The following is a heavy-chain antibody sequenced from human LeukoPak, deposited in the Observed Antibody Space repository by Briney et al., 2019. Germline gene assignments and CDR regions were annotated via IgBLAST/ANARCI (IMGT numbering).Heavy chain of an antibody. CDR1: GFTFSSCE. Sequence: GGSLRLSCAASGFTFSSCEMNWVRQAPGKGLEGVSYISSSGSTIYYADSVKGRFTISRDNAKNSLYLQMNSLRAEDTAVYYCAELGITMIGGVWGKGTTVTISS. CDR3: AELGITMIGGV. CDR2: ISSSGSTI. V-gene: IGHV3-48*03. D-gene: IGHD3-10*02. J-gene: IGHJ6*04.